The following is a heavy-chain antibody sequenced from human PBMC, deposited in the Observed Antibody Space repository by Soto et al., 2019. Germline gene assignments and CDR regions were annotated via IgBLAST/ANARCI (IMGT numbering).Heavy chain of an antibody. D-gene: IGHD6-13*01. V-gene: IGHV5-10-1*01. CDR3: ARIEQPDDAFDI. J-gene: IGHJ3*02. Sequence: HVTISADKSISTAYLQWSSLKASDTAMYYCARIEQPDDAFDIWGQGTMVTVSS.